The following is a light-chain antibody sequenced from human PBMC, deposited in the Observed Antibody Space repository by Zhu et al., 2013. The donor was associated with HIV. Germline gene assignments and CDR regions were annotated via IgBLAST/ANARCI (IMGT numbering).Light chain of an antibody. CDR2: DTK. V-gene: IGLV1-51*01. J-gene: IGLJ3*02. Sequence: QSVLTQPPSVSAAPGQKATITCSGSSSNIGNNFVSWYQQFPGTAPRLLIHDTKQRPSGIPDRFSGSKSGTSATLGITGLQTGDEADYYCGTWDNSLSAGVFGGGTKLTVL. CDR3: GTWDNSLSAGV. CDR1: SSNIGNNF.